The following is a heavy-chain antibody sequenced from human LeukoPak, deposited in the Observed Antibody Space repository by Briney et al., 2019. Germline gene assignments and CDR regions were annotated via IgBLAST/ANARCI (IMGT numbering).Heavy chain of an antibody. Sequence: SETLSLTCTVSGGSISNYYWSWIRQPPGKGLEWIGEINHSGSTNYNPSLKSRVTISVDTSKNQFSLKLSSVTAADTAVYYCARSGAGATGRSMVRGVPYYYYYYMDVWGKGTTVTISS. D-gene: IGHD3-10*01. CDR2: INHSGST. V-gene: IGHV4-34*01. CDR1: GGSISNYY. J-gene: IGHJ6*03. CDR3: ARSGAGATGRSMVRGVPYYYYYYMDV.